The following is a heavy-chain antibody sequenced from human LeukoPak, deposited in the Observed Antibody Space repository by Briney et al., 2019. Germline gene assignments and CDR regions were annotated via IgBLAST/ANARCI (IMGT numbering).Heavy chain of an antibody. CDR3: ARVPAGYSSSWFVFGWFDP. CDR1: GFTFSSYA. CDR2: ISGSGGST. J-gene: IGHJ5*02. Sequence: PGGSLRLSCAASGFTFSSYAMSWVRQAPGKGLEWVSAISGSGGSTYYADSVKGRFTISRDNSKNTLYLQMNSLRAEDTAVYYCARVPAGYSSSWFVFGWFDPWGQGTLVTVSS. V-gene: IGHV3-23*01. D-gene: IGHD6-13*01.